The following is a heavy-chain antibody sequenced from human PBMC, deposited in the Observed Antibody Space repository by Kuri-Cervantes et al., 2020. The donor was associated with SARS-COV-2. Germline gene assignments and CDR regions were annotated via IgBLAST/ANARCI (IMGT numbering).Heavy chain of an antibody. CDR2: IYYSGST. CDR3: ARHGDYSSGWYIGY. J-gene: IGHJ4*02. V-gene: IGHV4-59*01. D-gene: IGHD6-19*01. CDR1: GGSISSYY. Sequence: SETLSLTCTVSGGSISSYYWSWIRQPPGKGLEWIGYIYYSGSTNYNPSLKSRVTISVDTSKNQFSLKLSSVTAADTAVYYCARHGDYSSGWYIGYWGQGTLVTVSS.